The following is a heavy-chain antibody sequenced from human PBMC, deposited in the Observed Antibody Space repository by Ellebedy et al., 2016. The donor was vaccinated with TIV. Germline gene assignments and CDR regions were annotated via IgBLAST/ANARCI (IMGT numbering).Heavy chain of an antibody. J-gene: IGHJ2*01. V-gene: IGHV3-48*02. CDR2: ISTTSSNI. CDR1: GNTFSSYN. CDR3: VRGGGRDGYTYWYFDL. D-gene: IGHD5-24*01. Sequence: GESLKISCAASGNTFSSYNMNWVRQAPGKGLQWVSYISTTSSNIYYADSVKGRFTISRDNAKNSLTLQMDSLRDEDTAVYYCVRGGGRDGYTYWYFDLWGRGTLVTVSS.